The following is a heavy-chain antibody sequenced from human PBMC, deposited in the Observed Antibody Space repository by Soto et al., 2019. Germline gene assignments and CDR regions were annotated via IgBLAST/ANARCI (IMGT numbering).Heavy chain of an antibody. CDR3: AREGTAIGYYYYGMDV. CDR2: INPSGGSK. Sequence: QVQLVQSGAAVKKPGASVKVSCKASGYTFTSYYMHWVRQAPGQGHEWMGIINPSGGSKSYAQKFQGRVTMTRDTSTSTVYMELSSLRSEDTAVYYCAREGTAIGYYYYGMDVWGQGTTVTVSS. D-gene: IGHD5-18*01. V-gene: IGHV1-46*01. J-gene: IGHJ6*02. CDR1: GYTFTSYY.